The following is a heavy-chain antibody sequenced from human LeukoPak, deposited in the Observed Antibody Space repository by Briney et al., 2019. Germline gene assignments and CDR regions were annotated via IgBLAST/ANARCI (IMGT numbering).Heavy chain of an antibody. D-gene: IGHD2-15*01. CDR2: INPNSGGT. Sequence: ASVKVSCKASGYTFTGYYMHWVRQAPGQGLEWMVWINPNSGGTNYAQKFQGRVTMTRDTSISTAYMELSRLRSDDTAVYYCARGPMDRSGYYYYYGMDVWGQGTTVTVSS. CDR1: GYTFTGYY. CDR3: ARGPMDRSGYYYYYGMDV. J-gene: IGHJ6*02. V-gene: IGHV1-2*02.